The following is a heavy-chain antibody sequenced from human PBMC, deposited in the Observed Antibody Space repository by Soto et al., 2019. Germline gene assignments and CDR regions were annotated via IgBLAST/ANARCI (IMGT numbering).Heavy chain of an antibody. CDR2: IYPGNSET. CDR3: ARQAKVRGSIYYFDY. V-gene: IGHV5-51*01. Sequence: GESLKISCKGSGYSFTNNWLAWVRQMPGRGLELMGIIYPGNSETRYSPSFQGQVTISADKSISTAYLQWSSLKASDTAMYYCARQAKVRGSIYYFDYWGQGTLVTVSS. J-gene: IGHJ4*02. D-gene: IGHD3-10*01. CDR1: GYSFTNNW.